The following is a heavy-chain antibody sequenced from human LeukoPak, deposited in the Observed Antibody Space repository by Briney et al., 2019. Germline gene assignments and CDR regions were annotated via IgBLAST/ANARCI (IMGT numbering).Heavy chain of an antibody. CDR1: GFTFSNYW. CDR3: AKTFTYGYDH. Sequence: GGSLRLSCAVSGFTFSNYWMTWVRQAPGKGLEWVANINPGGSETYHVDSVRGRFTISRDNAKNSLFLQMDSLRAEETAVYYCAKTFTYGYDHLGQGTLVTVSS. J-gene: IGHJ5*02. V-gene: IGHV3-7*05. CDR2: INPGGSET. D-gene: IGHD5-18*01.